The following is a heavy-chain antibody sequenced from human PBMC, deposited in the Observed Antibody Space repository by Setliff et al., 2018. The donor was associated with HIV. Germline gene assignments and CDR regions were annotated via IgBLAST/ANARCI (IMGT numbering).Heavy chain of an antibody. J-gene: IGHJ4*02. CDR1: GYSMSSRHY. Sequence: PSETLSLTCGVSGYSMSSRHYWGWIRQPPGKGLEWIGSIYYTGSTYYNPSLKSRVTISVDTSKNQFSLKLSSVTAADTAVYYCARYRRDDYYLTAYFDSWGQGTLVTVSS. D-gene: IGHD1-26*01. CDR2: IYYTGST. CDR3: ARYRRDDYYLTAYFDS. V-gene: IGHV4-38-2*01.